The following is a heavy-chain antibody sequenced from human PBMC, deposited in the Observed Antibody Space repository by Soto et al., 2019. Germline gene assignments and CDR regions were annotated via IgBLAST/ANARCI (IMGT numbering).Heavy chain of an antibody. CDR1: GDTVRSCY. J-gene: IGHJ4*02. V-gene: IGHV1-46*03. CDR2: TKPSGGYT. Sequence: ASVKLSCKASGDTVRSCYMRGLRQAAAKGLEWLGITKPSGGYTTYEQRFLGSVTTTSDTSTSTVRMEMGSLTSEDTAVYYFPRGGGIAVVTAPYEHWRQGTSVTVSS. D-gene: IGHD2-21*02. CDR3: PRGGGIAVVTAPYEH.